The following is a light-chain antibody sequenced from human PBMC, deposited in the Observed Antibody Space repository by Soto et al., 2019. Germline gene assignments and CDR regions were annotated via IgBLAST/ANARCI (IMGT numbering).Light chain of an antibody. CDR2: DAS. Sequence: REMTQSPGTLSASPGERVTLSCRASQAISNNLAWYQQKPGQAPRLLIFDASTRATGIPARFSGSGSGTEFTLTISSLQSEDFAVYYCQQDNDCPPTFGQGTRV. V-gene: IGKV3-15*01. CDR1: QAISNN. J-gene: IGKJ1*01. CDR3: QQDNDCPPT.